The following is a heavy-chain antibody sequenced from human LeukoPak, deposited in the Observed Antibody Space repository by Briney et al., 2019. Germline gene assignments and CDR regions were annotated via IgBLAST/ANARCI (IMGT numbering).Heavy chain of an antibody. CDR1: GFTFSSHD. V-gene: IGHV3-23*01. Sequence: GGSLRHSCAASGFTFSSHDMHWVRQAPGKGLEWVSAISGSGGSTYYADSVKGRFTISRDNSKNTLYLQMNSLRAEDTAVYYCAKLPVPRIAVAGPGHWAQGTLLTVSS. CDR2: ISGSGGST. CDR3: AKLPVPRIAVAGPGH. J-gene: IGHJ4*02. D-gene: IGHD6-19*01.